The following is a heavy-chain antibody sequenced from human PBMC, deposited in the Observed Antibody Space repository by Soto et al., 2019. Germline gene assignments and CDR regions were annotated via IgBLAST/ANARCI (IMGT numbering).Heavy chain of an antibody. CDR2: ISGSGGST. D-gene: IGHD2-21*01. V-gene: IGHV3-23*01. CDR1: GFTFSSYA. Sequence: PGGSLRLSCAASGFTFSSYAMSWVRQAPGKGLEWVSAISGSGGSTYYADSVKGRFTISRDNSKNTLYLQMNSLRAEDTAVYYCAKPKRTTSILGIVGMDVWGQGTTVTVSS. CDR3: AKPKRTTSILGIVGMDV. J-gene: IGHJ6*02.